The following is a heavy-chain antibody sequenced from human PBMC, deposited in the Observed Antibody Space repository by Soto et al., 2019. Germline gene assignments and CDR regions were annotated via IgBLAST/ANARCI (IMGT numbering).Heavy chain of an antibody. D-gene: IGHD3-22*01. J-gene: IGHJ4*02. CDR3: ARGTHYYDSIGYSHFFDY. CDR2: VSSNGNYI. V-gene: IGHV3-21*01. Sequence: GGSLRLSCRASGFTFSDFAMSWVRQAPGKGLEWVSSVSSNGNYIYYADSMKGRFTISRDNAEKSLYLQMNSLRGEDTAVYYCARGTHYYDSIGYSHFFDYWGQGTLVTVSS. CDR1: GFTFSDFA.